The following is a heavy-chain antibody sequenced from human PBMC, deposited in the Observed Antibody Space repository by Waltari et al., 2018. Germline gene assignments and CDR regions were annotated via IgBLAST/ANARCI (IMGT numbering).Heavy chain of an antibody. J-gene: IGHJ4*02. Sequence: QVQLVESGGGVVQPGRSLRLSCAASGFTFRSYGMPWVRQAPGKGLEWVAVISYDGSNKYYADSVKGRFTISRDNSKNTLYLQMNSLRAEDTAVYYCAKDPAAGTGSVWGQGTLVTVSS. D-gene: IGHD6-13*01. V-gene: IGHV3-30*18. CDR2: ISYDGSNK. CDR3: AKDPAAGTGSV. CDR1: GFTFRSYG.